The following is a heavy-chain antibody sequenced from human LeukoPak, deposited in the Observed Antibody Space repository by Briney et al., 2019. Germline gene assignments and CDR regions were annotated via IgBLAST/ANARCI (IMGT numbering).Heavy chain of an antibody. CDR2: IYPGDSDT. CDR1: GYSFTTYW. CDR3: ARHSRQMGAVEY. J-gene: IGHJ4*02. D-gene: IGHD5-24*01. V-gene: IGHV5-51*01. Sequence: GESLKISCKGSGYSFTTYWIGWVRQMPGKGLEWMAIIYPGDSDTTHSPSFQGQVTISADKSISTVYLQWSSLKASDTAVYYCARHSRQMGAVEYWGQGTLVTVSS.